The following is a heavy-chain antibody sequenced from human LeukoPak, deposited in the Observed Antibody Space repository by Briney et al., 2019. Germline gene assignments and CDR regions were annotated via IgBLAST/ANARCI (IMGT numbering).Heavy chain of an antibody. Sequence: PGGSLRLSCAASGFTVRSNYMSGVRQAPGKGLEWVSLIFNDGSTYYADSVKARFTISRDNSMDTLYLQMNSLRVEDTAVYYCARDPGADNAYWGQGTLVTVSS. CDR1: GFTVRSNY. CDR3: ARDPGADNAY. V-gene: IGHV3-66*01. CDR2: IFNDGST. J-gene: IGHJ4*02. D-gene: IGHD5-24*01.